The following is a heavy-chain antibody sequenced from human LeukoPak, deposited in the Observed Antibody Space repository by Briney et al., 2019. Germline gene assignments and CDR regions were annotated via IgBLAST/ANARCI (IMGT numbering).Heavy chain of an antibody. Sequence: PGRSLRLSCAASGFTFSSYGMHWVRQAPGKGLEWVAVISYDGSNKYYADSVKGRFTISRDNSKNTLYLQMNGLRTEDTAVYYCAKDPDSIGYYYYWFDYWGQGTLVTVSS. CDR1: GFTFSSYG. J-gene: IGHJ4*02. D-gene: IGHD3-22*01. CDR2: ISYDGSNK. CDR3: AKDPDSIGYYYYWFDY. V-gene: IGHV3-30*18.